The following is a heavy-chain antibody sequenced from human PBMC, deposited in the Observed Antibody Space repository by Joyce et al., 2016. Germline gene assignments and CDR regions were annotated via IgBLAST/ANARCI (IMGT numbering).Heavy chain of an antibody. CDR1: GYIFTTYG. J-gene: IGHJ3*02. V-gene: IGHV1-18*01. Sequence: QVQLVQSGSEVKEPGASVEVSCKASGYIFTTYGISWVRQAPGQGFEWMGLISAQHGNTKYAQKFQGRFTMTIDTSTSTAYMELESLRSDDTALYYCARDIHYYNSSGYYWGAFDIWGQGTMVSVSS. CDR2: ISAQHGNT. D-gene: IGHD3-22*01. CDR3: ARDIHYYNSSGYYWGAFDI.